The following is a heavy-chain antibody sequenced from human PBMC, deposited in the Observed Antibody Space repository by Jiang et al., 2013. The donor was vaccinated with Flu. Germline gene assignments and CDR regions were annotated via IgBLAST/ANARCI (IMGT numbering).Heavy chain of an antibody. CDR1: GGSVSSGSYY. CDR3: ARQQWELLPNAGEYYFDY. Sequence: GPGLVKPSETLSLTCTVSGGSVSSGSYYWSWIRQPPGKGPEWIGYIYYSGSTNYNPSLKSRVTISVDTSKNQFSLKLSSVTAADTAVYYCARQQWELLPNAGEYYFDYWGQGTLVTVSS. J-gene: IGHJ4*02. CDR2: IYYSGST. V-gene: IGHV4-61*01. D-gene: IGHD1-26*01.